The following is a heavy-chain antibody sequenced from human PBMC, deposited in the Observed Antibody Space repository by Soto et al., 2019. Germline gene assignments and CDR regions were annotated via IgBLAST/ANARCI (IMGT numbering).Heavy chain of an antibody. V-gene: IGHV3-21*01. CDR1: GFTFSSYS. Sequence: EVQLVESGGGLVKPGGSLRLSCAASGFTFSSYSMNWVRQAPGKGLEWVSSIRGSSSYIYYADSVKGRFIISRANADNSLYLQMNSLRAEDTAVYYCARGDDYGDHEIYYYYGMDVWGQGTTVTVSS. J-gene: IGHJ6*02. D-gene: IGHD4-17*01. CDR2: IRGSSSYI. CDR3: ARGDDYGDHEIYYYYGMDV.